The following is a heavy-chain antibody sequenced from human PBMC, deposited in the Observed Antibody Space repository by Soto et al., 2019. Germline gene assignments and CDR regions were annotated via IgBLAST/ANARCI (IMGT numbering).Heavy chain of an antibody. J-gene: IGHJ6*02. CDR3: AKSAGSGWAYYYYGLDV. Sequence: GGSLRLSCAASGFSFSSYAMSWVRQAPGKGLEWVSAISGGGVSTYYADSVKGRFTISRDTSKNTLFLQMNSLRAEDTAVYYCAKSAGSGWAYYYYGLDVWGQGTTVTVSS. V-gene: IGHV3-23*01. D-gene: IGHD6-19*01. CDR1: GFSFSSYA. CDR2: ISGGGVST.